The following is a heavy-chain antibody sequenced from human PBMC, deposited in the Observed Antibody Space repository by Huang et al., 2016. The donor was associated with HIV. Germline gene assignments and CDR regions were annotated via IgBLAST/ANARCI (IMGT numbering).Heavy chain of an antibody. CDR1: GFTFSSYS. J-gene: IGHJ4*02. D-gene: IGHD2-21*02. CDR2: IRTGSSYI. Sequence: EVQLVESGGGLVKSGGSLRLSCAASGFTFSSYSMNWVRQAPGKVLEWGSSIRTGSSYIYYADSVKGRFTISRDNAKNSLFLQMKSLRAEDTAVYYCARGGGAWGIDYWGQGTLVTVSS. CDR3: ARGGGAWGIDY. V-gene: IGHV3-21*01.